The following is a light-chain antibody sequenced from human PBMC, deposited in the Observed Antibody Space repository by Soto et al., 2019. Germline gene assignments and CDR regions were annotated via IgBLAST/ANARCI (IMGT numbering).Light chain of an antibody. V-gene: IGLV2-23*02. J-gene: IGLJ1*01. CDR1: ISDVGSYNL. Sequence: QSALTQPASVSGSPGQSITISCTGTISDVGSYNLVSWYQQHPGRAPKVMIYEVSKRPSGVSNRFSGSKSGNTASLTISGLQADDDADYYCCSYAGSPTFGVFGTGTKLTVL. CDR3: CSYAGSPTFGV. CDR2: EVS.